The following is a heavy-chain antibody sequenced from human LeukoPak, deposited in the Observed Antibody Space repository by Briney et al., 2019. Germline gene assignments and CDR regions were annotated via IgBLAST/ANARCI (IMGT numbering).Heavy chain of an antibody. CDR3: ARDGSGSYYPPGINWFDP. CDR1: GGSIRSYY. Sequence: SETLSLTCTVSGGSIRSYYWTWIRQPPGKGLEWIGYIYYSGSTNYNPSLKSRVTISVDTSKNQFSLKLSSVTAADTAVYYCARDGSGSYYPPGINWFDPWGQGTLVTVSS. D-gene: IGHD3-10*01. J-gene: IGHJ5*02. V-gene: IGHV4-59*01. CDR2: IYYSGST.